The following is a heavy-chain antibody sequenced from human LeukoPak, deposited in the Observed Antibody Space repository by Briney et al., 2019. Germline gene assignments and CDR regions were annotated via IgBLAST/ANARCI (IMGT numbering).Heavy chain of an antibody. V-gene: IGHV3-9*01. Sequence: GGSLRLSCAASGFTFDDYAMHWVRQVPGKGLEWVSGISWNSGSTGYAGSVKGRFTMSRDNTKNSLYLQMNSLTPDDTALYCCVRGNFGPAQWFDPWGQGTLVTVSS. J-gene: IGHJ5*02. CDR2: ISWNSGST. CDR3: VRGNFGPAQWFDP. CDR1: GFTFDDYA. D-gene: IGHD3/OR15-3a*01.